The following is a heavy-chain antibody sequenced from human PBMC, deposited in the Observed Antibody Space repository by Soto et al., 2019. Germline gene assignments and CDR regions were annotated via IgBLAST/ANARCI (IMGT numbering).Heavy chain of an antibody. CDR1: GYTFTSYA. V-gene: IGHV1-3*01. CDR3: ARDPSYYDSSGYQALDY. Sequence: ASVKVSCKASGYTFTSYAMHWVRQAPGQRLEWMGWINAGNGNTKYSQKFQGRVTITRDTSASTAYMELSSPRSEDTAVYYCARDPSYYDSSGYQALDYWGQGTLVTVSS. CDR2: INAGNGNT. J-gene: IGHJ4*02. D-gene: IGHD3-22*01.